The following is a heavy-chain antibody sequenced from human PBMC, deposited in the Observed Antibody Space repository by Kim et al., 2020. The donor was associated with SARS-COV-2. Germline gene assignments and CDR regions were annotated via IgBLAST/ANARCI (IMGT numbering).Heavy chain of an antibody. CDR1: GYSISGSSYS. CDR3: GSLLGFCCAANCYVYF. D-gene: IGHD2-15*01. Sequence: SETLSLTCTVSGYSISGSSYSWSWLRQCPGRGLVWIANFNDSGNRIHTSSLKSRVTISVYTSKNHFNLNLVSAIASATSVCSWGSLLGFCCAANCYVYF. CDR2: FNDSGNR. J-gene: IGHJ2*01. V-gene: IGHV4-39*02.